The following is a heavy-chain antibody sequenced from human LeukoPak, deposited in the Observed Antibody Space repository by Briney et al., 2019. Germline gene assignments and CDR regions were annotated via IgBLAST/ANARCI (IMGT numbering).Heavy chain of an antibody. CDR2: IYYSGST. D-gene: IGHD2-15*01. Sequence: PSQTLSLTCTVSGGSISSGDYYWSWIRQPPGKGLEWIGYIYYSGSTYYNPSLKSRVTLSVDTSKNQFSLKLSSVTAADTAVYYCARVVVVAAFIDYWGQGTLVTVSS. CDR1: GGSISSGDYY. CDR3: ARVVVVAAFIDY. V-gene: IGHV4-30-4*01. J-gene: IGHJ4*02.